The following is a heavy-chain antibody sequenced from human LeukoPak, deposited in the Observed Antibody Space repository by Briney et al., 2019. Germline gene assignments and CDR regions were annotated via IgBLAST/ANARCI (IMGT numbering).Heavy chain of an antibody. Sequence: GGSLRLSCAASGFTFSDYWMSWVRQAPGKGLGWVANINQDGSLKDYVDSVKGRFTISRDNAKKSLYLQMNSLRAEDTAVYSCARDLKTGYTYGYPLDYWGQGTLVTVSS. V-gene: IGHV3-7*01. CDR3: ARDLKTGYTYGYPLDY. J-gene: IGHJ4*02. CDR1: GFTFSDYW. CDR2: INQDGSLK. D-gene: IGHD5-18*01.